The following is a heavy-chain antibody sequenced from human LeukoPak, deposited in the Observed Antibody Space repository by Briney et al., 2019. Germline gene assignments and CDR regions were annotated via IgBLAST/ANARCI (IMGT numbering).Heavy chain of an antibody. J-gene: IGHJ4*02. V-gene: IGHV2-5*02. CDR3: AHRRGGFETRIFDY. CDR1: GFSLSTSGVG. D-gene: IGHD3-16*01. CDR2: IYWDDDE. Sequence: ESGPTLVNPTETLTLTCTFSGFSLSTSGVGVGWIRQPPGKALEWLALIYWDDDERYSPSLKSRLTITKDTSKNQVVLTMTNMDPVDTATYYCAHRRGGFETRIFDYWGQGTLVTVSS.